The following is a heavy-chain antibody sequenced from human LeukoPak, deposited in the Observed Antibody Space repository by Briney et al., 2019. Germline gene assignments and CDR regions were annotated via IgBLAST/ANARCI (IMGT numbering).Heavy chain of an antibody. D-gene: IGHD2-2*01. CDR1: GFTFSSYS. CDR3: AKEGPRYCSSTSCYWFDY. J-gene: IGHJ4*02. Sequence: QPGGSLRLSCAASGFTFSSYSMNWVRQAPGKGLEWVSYITSSSGTIDYADSVKGRFTISRDNSKNTLYLQMNSLRAEDTAVYYCAKEGPRYCSSTSCYWFDYWGQGTLVTVSS. CDR2: ITSSSGTI. V-gene: IGHV3-48*01.